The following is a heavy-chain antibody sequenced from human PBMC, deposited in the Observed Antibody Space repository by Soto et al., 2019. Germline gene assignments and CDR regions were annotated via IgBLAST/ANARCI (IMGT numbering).Heavy chain of an antibody. CDR3: ARIVGSAADGLFFDY. CDR1: GYTFTSYG. J-gene: IGHJ4*02. V-gene: IGHV1-18*01. D-gene: IGHD6-13*01. CDR2: IIAYNGNT. Sequence: QVQLVQSGAEVKKPGASVKVSCKASGYTFTSYGISWVRQAPGQGLEWMGWIIAYNGNTNYAQKLQGRVTMTTDTSTSTASIELRSLRSDDTAVYYCARIVGSAADGLFFDYWGQGTLVTVSS.